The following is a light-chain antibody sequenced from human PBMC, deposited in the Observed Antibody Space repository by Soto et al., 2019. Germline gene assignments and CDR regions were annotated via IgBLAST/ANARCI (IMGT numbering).Light chain of an antibody. J-gene: IGLJ1*01. Sequence: VLTEPPSVCGAPGQRVTISCAGSSSNIGASYDVHWYQQLPGTAPKVVIYGSGNRPSGVPDRFSGSKSGTSASLAIAGLQAEDAADYYCQSYASSLSGYVFGTGTKVTVL. CDR3: QSYASSLSGYV. V-gene: IGLV1-40*01. CDR1: SSNIGASYD. CDR2: GSG.